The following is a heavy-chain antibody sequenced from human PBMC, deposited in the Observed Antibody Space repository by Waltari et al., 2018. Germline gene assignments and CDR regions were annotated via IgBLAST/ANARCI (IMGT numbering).Heavy chain of an antibody. V-gene: IGHV3-74*01. D-gene: IGHD3-10*01. J-gene: IGHJ6*02. CDR3: ARSGFMDV. CDR1: GFPFSTYW. Sequence: VQLVESGGGFVKPGGFLRRSCSSSGFPFSTYWLNWARLVPGEGLVPVARIHPKGNTVLYADSVKGRFTISRDNAKNTLYLQMNSLTDDDTAVYYCARSGFMDVWGQGTTVTVSS. CDR2: IHPKGNTV.